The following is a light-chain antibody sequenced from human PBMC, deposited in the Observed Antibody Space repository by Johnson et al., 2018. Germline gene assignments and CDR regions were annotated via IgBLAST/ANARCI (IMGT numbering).Light chain of an antibody. CDR3: GTWASSRSAGNV. V-gene: IGLV1-51*02. J-gene: IGLJ1*01. CDR2: ENN. CDR1: SSNIGNNY. Sequence: QSVLTQPPSVSAAPGQKVTISCSGSSSNIGNNYVSWYQQLPGTAPKLLIYENNKRPSGIPDRFSGYKSGTSATLGITGLQTGDEADSYCGTWASSRSAGNVFVTGTKVTVL.